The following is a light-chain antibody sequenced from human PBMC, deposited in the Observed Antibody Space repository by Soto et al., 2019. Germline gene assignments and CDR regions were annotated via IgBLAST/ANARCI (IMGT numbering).Light chain of an antibody. Sequence: EIVLTQSPDTLSLSPGESATLSCRASQSVSSSYLAWYQQKPGQAPRLLIYGASSRATGIPDRFSGSGSGADFTLSISRLEPEDFAVYYCQHYDTSLRTFGPGTKVDI. J-gene: IGKJ1*01. CDR1: QSVSSSY. V-gene: IGKV3-20*01. CDR2: GAS. CDR3: QHYDTSLRT.